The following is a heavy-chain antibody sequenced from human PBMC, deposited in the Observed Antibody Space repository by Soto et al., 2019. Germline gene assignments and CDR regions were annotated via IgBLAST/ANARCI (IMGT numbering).Heavy chain of an antibody. J-gene: IGHJ6*02. CDR2: INPKSGGT. CDR1: GYSFTDYH. D-gene: IGHD2-8*01. V-gene: IGHV1-2*04. Sequence: ASVKVSCKASGYSFTDYHIHWVRQAPGQGPEWLGRINPKSGGTSTAQKFQGWVTMTTDTSISTASMELTRLTSDDTAIYYCARGDSTDCSNGVCSFFYNHDMDVWGQGTTVTVSS. CDR3: ARGDSTDCSNGVCSFFYNHDMDV.